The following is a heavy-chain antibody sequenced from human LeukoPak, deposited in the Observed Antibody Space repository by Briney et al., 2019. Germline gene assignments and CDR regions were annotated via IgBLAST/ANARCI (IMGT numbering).Heavy chain of an antibody. CDR3: TTGDCSGGSCYGLFDY. D-gene: IGHD2-15*01. Sequence: PGGSLRLSCAASGFTFSNVWMSWVRQAPGKGLEWVGRIKSKTDGGTTDYAAPVKGRFTISRDDSKNTLYLQINILKTEDTAVYYCTTGDCSGGSCYGLFDYWGQGTLVTVSS. CDR2: IKSKTDGGTT. J-gene: IGHJ4*02. V-gene: IGHV3-15*01. CDR1: GFTFSNVW.